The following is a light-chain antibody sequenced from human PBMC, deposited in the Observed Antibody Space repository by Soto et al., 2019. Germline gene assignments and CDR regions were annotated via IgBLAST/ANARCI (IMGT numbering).Light chain of an antibody. Sequence: EIVMTQSPATLSVSPGERATLSCRASQSVSSNLAWYQQKPGQAPRLLIYGASTRATGIPARFSGSGSGTEYTLTISSLQPEDFAVYYCQQYNNWPYTFGQRTKLEIK. CDR3: QQYNNWPYT. CDR1: QSVSSN. J-gene: IGKJ2*01. CDR2: GAS. V-gene: IGKV3-15*01.